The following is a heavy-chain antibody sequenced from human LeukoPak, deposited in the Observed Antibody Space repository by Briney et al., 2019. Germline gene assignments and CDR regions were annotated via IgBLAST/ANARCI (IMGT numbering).Heavy chain of an antibody. CDR1: GYTFTGYY. Sequence: ASVKVSCKASGYTFTGYYMHWVRQAPGQGLEWMGWTNPNSGGTNYAQKFQGRVTMTRDTSISTAYMELSRLRSDDTAVYYCGTVRGILSYFDLWGRGTLVTVSS. CDR3: GTVRGILSYFDL. D-gene: IGHD3-16*01. CDR2: TNPNSGGT. V-gene: IGHV1-2*02. J-gene: IGHJ2*01.